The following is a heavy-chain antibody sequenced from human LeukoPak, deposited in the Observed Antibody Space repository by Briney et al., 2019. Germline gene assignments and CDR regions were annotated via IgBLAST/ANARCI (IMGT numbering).Heavy chain of an antibody. J-gene: IGHJ5*01. CDR1: GGSISSYY. Sequence: SETLSLTCTVSGGSISSYYWGWIRQPPGKGLEWIGHIHNGGNTNYNPSLKSRVTLSVDTSKNQLSLKLSSVTAADTAVYYCAREGTTGRNLNWFDSWGQGTLVTVSS. D-gene: IGHD1-1*01. CDR2: IHNGGNT. V-gene: IGHV4-59*01. CDR3: AREGTTGRNLNWFDS.